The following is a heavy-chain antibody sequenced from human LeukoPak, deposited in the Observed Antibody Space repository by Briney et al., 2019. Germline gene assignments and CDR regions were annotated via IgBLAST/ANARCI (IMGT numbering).Heavy chain of an antibody. J-gene: IGHJ4*02. CDR3: ASPARPTHCTNGVCRDY. Sequence: GESLKISCKGSGYSFTSYWIGWVRQMPGKGLELMGILYPGDSDTRYSPSFQGPVTISADKSISTAYLQWSSLKASDTAMYYCASPARPTHCTNGVCRDYWGQGTLVTVSS. CDR1: GYSFTSYW. V-gene: IGHV5-51*01. CDR2: LYPGDSDT. D-gene: IGHD2-8*01.